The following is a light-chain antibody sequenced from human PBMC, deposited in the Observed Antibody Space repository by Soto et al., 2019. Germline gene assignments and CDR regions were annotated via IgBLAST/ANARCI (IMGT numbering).Light chain of an antibody. CDR3: QHYGKSPGT. CDR2: GVS. Sequence: EIVLTQSPGTLCLSPGERATLSCRASQSVSSNYIAWYQQKSAQAPRLLIYGVSSRATGIPDRFSGSGSGTDFTLAISRLEPEDFAVYYCQHYGKSPGTFGQGTRVDI. V-gene: IGKV3-20*01. CDR1: QSVSSNY. J-gene: IGKJ1*01.